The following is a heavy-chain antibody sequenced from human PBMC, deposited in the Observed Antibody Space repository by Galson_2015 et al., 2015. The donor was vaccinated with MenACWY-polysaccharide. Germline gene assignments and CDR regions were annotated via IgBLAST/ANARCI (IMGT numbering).Heavy chain of an antibody. CDR1: GFIFSDYS. V-gene: IGHV3-21*01. D-gene: IGHD2-21*02. CDR3: ARVTVCGGACQGHGMDV. CDR2: MSSDSRYI. Sequence: SLRLSCAASGFIFSDYSMNWVRQAPGKGLEWVSSMSSDSRYIYYADSLKGRFTMSRDNAKNSLYLQMNSLRPEDTAVYYCARVTVCGGACQGHGMDVWGQGTTVTVSS. J-gene: IGHJ6*02.